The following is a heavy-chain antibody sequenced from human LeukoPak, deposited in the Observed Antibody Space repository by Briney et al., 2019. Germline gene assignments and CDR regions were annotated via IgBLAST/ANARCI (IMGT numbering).Heavy chain of an antibody. CDR2: TYHSGSI. CDR3: ARGDEGGGDCCYFDY. CDR1: ARSISMVGSS. D-gene: IGHD2-21*02. V-gene: IGHV4-30-2*01. J-gene: IGHJ4*02. Sequence: SQTLSLTCLVSARSISMVGSSWSWLRQPPWSGLEWIGYTYHSGSIYYNSSLKTRFTISVERSKNQCCLKVSSVTAAARAVYCGARGDEGGGDCCYFDYWGQGTLVTVSS.